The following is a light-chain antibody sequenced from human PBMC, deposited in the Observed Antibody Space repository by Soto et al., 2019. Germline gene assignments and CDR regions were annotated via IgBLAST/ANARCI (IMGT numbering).Light chain of an antibody. V-gene: IGLV3-25*02. CDR3: QSADSSGTYRVV. J-gene: IGLJ2*01. CDR2: KDS. Sequence: SYELTQPPSVSVSPGQTARITCSGDALPKQYAYWYQQKPGQAPVLVIYKDSERPSGIPGRFSGSSSGTTVTLTISGVQAEDEADYYCQSADSSGTYRVVFGGGTQLTVL. CDR1: ALPKQY.